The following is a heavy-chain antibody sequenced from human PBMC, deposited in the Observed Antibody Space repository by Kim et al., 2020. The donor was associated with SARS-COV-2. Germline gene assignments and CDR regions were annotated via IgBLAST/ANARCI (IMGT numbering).Heavy chain of an antibody. CDR2: ISYDGSNK. CDR1: GFTFSSYA. V-gene: IGHV3-30-3*01. Sequence: GGSLRLSCAASGFTFSSYAMHWVRQAPGKGLEWVAVISYDGSNKYYADSVKGRFTISRDNSKNTLYLQMNSLRAEDTAVYYCARDQKRITMIVVVINRNNWYYYGMDVWGQGTTVTVSS. D-gene: IGHD3-22*01. J-gene: IGHJ6*02. CDR3: ARDQKRITMIVVVINRNNWYYYGMDV.